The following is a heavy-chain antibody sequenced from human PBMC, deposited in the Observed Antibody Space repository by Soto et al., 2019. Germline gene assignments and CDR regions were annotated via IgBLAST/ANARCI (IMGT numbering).Heavy chain of an antibody. J-gene: IGHJ5*02. CDR1: GFTFSSYS. CDR3: ARVEFMVRGGFDP. Sequence: EVQLVESGGGLVQPGGSLRLSCAASGFTFSSYSMDWVRQAPGKGLEWVSYISSSSSTIYYADSVKGRFTISRDNAKNSLYLQMNSLRDEDTAVYYCARVEFMVRGGFDPWGQGTLVTVSS. CDR2: ISSSSSTI. D-gene: IGHD3-10*01. V-gene: IGHV3-48*02.